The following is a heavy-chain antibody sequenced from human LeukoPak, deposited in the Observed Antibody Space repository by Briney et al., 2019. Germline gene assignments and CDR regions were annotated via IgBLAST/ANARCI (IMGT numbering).Heavy chain of an antibody. CDR2: ISTDGVNT. D-gene: IGHD2-2*01. J-gene: IGHJ1*01. CDR1: GFTFSSSA. Sequence: SGGSLRLSCAASGFTFSSSAMHWVRQAPGKGLEYVSGISTDGVNTYYANSVKGRFTVSRDNSKNTLYLQMGSLRAEDMALYYCGRGGTYTREYLQHWGQGTLVSVSS. CDR3: GRGGTYTREYLQH. V-gene: IGHV3-64*01.